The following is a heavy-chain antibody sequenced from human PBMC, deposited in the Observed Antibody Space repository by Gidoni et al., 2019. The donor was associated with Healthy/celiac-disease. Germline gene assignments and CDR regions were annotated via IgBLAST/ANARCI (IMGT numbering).Heavy chain of an antibody. V-gene: IGHV3-23*01. CDR1: GFFFTRDA. D-gene: IGHD2-2*01. CDR3: AKDGPDIVVVPADPFDY. J-gene: IGHJ4*02. CDR2: ISGSGGST. Sequence: EVQLLESGGGLVQPGGSLSLSCAVCGFFFTRDAMSWVRQAPGKGLELVSAISGSGGSTYYADSVKGRFTISRDNSKNTLYLQMNSLRAEDTAVYYCAKDGPDIVVVPADPFDYWGQGTLVTVSS.